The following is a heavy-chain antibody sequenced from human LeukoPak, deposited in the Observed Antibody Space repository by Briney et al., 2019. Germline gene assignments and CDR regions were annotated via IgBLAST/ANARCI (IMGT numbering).Heavy chain of an antibody. V-gene: IGHV4-38-2*02. J-gene: IGHJ3*02. D-gene: IGHD3-22*01. Sequence: KASETLSLTCTVSGYSISSGYYWGWIRQPPGKGLDWIGSIYHSGSTYYNPFLKSRVTISLDTSRNQFSLKLNSVTAADTAVYYCAKSNGYGLIDIWGQGTMVTVSS. CDR1: GYSISSGYY. CDR2: IYHSGST. CDR3: AKSNGYGLIDI.